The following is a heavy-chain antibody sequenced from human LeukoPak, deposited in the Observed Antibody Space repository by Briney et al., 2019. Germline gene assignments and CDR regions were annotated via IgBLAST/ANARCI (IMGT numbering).Heavy chain of an antibody. CDR1: GYTFTSYG. CDR2: ISAYNGNT. Sequence: ASVKVSCKASGYTFTSYGISWVRQAPGQGLEWMGWISAYNGNTNYAQKLQGRVTMTTDTSTSTAYMELRSLRSDDTAVYYCARARIQGATKRYFDYWGQGTLVNVFS. D-gene: IGHD1-26*01. CDR3: ARARIQGATKRYFDY. V-gene: IGHV1-18*01. J-gene: IGHJ4*02.